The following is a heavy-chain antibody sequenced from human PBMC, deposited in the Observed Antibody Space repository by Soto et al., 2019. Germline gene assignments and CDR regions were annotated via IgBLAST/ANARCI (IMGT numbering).Heavy chain of an antibody. CDR1: GDSISSYY. CDR3: AREGVIVSHFDY. D-gene: IGHD3-16*02. CDR2: IYYSGST. V-gene: IGHV4-59*08. J-gene: IGHJ4*02. Sequence: SETLSLTCTVSGDSISSYYWSWIRQPPGKGLEWIGYIYYSGSTDYNPSLKSRVTISVDTSKNQFSLKLSSVTAADTAVYYCAREGVIVSHFDYWGQGTLVTVSS.